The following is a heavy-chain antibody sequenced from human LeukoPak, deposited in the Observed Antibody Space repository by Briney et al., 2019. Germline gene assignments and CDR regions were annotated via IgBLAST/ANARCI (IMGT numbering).Heavy chain of an antibody. D-gene: IGHD1-26*01. V-gene: IGHV1-18*01. Sequence: EASVKVSCKASGYTFTSYGISWVRQAPGQGLEWMGWISAYNGNTNYAQKLQGRVTMTTDTSTSTAYMELRSLRSDDTAVYYCARMVGAFYYYYYMDVWGKGTTVTISS. CDR1: GYTFTSYG. CDR3: ARMVGAFYYYYYMDV. CDR2: ISAYNGNT. J-gene: IGHJ6*03.